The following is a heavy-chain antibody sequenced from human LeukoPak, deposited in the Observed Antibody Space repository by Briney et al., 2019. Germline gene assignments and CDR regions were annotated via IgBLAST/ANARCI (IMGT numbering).Heavy chain of an antibody. CDR2: ISSSGSAI. Sequence: PGGSLRLSCAASGFPLSSYSINWVRQAPGKGLEWVSYISSSGSAIYYVDSVKGRLTVSRDNAKNSLFLQMNSPRAEDTAVYYCVRVKGSYFDYWGQGALVTVPS. D-gene: IGHD2-15*01. CDR1: GFPLSSYS. V-gene: IGHV3-48*01. J-gene: IGHJ4*02. CDR3: VRVKGSYFDY.